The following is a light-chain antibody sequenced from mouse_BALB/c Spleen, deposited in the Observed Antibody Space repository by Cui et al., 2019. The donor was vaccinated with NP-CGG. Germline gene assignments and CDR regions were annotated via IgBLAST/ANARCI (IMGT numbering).Light chain of an antibody. CDR1: TGAVTTSNY. J-gene: IGLJ1*01. V-gene: IGLV1*01. CDR2: GTN. CDR3: ALWYSNHWV. Sequence: QAVVTQESALTTSPGETVTLTCRSSTGAVTTSNYANWVQEKPDHLFTGLIGGTNNRAPGVPARFSGSLIGDKAALIITGAQTEDEAIYFCALWYSNHWVFRGGTKLTVL.